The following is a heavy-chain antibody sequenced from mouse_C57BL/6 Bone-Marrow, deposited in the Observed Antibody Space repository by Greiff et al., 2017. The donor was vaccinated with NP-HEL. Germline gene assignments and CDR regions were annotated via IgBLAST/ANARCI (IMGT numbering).Heavy chain of an antibody. D-gene: IGHD1-1*01. CDR2: IWTGGGT. V-gene: IGHV2-9-1*01. CDR1: GFSLTSYA. Sequence: QVQLKESGPGLVAPSQSLSITCTVSGFSLTSYAISWVRQPPGKGLEWLGVIWTGGGTNYNSALNSRLSISKDNSKSQVFFKMNSLQTDDTARYYCARKRRVYYGSSYWYFDVWGTGTTVTVSS. J-gene: IGHJ1*03. CDR3: ARKRRVYYGSSYWYFDV.